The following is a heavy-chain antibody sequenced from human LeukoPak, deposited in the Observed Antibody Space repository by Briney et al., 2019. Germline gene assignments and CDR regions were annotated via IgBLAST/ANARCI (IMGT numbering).Heavy chain of an antibody. V-gene: IGHV1-2*02. Sequence: ASVKVSCKASGYTFTGYYMHWVRQAPGQGLEWMGWINPNSGGTNYAQKFQGRVTMHRDTSISTAYMELSRLRSDDTAVYYCARGGPRRDYDILTGYYLSYWYFDLWGRGTLVTVSS. CDR1: GYTFTGYY. D-gene: IGHD3-9*01. CDR3: ARGGPRRDYDILTGYYLSYWYFDL. CDR2: INPNSGGT. J-gene: IGHJ2*01.